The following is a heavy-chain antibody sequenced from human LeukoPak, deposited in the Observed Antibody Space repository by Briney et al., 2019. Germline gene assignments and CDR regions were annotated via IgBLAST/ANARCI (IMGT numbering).Heavy chain of an antibody. J-gene: IGHJ4*02. CDR1: GGSISSYY. V-gene: IGHV4-59*01. D-gene: IGHD1-14*01. CDR2: IYYSGST. Sequence: SETLSLTCTVSGGSISSYYWSWIRQPPGKGLEWIGYIYYSGSTNYNPSLKSRVTISVDASKNQFSLKLSSVTAADTAVYYCARGGVGRVDYWGQGTLVTVSS. CDR3: ARGGVGRVDY.